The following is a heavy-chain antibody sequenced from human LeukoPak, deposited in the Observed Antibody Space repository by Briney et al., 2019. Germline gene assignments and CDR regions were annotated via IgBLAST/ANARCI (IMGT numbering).Heavy chain of an antibody. CDR2: IYSGGST. V-gene: IGHV3-66*01. Sequence: GGSLRLSCAASGFTVSSNYMSWVRQAPGKGLEWVSVIYSGGSTYYADSVKCRFTISRDNSKNTLYLQMNSLRAEDTAVYYCASAYVAGTLDYWGQGTLVTVSS. J-gene: IGHJ4*02. D-gene: IGHD6-19*01. CDR1: GFTVSSNY. CDR3: ASAYVAGTLDY.